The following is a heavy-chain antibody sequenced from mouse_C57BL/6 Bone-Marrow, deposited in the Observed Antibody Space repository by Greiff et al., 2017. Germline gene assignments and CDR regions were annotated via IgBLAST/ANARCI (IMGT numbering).Heavy chain of an antibody. CDR1: EYEFPSHD. CDR2: INSDGGST. J-gene: IGHJ1*03. D-gene: IGHD2-5*01. V-gene: IGHV5-2*01. CDR3: ARHAYYSNYGWYFDV. Sequence: DVKLVESGGGLVQPGESLKLSCESNEYEFPSHDMSWVRKTPEKRLELVAAINSDGGSTYYPDTMERRFIISRDNTKKTLYLQMSSLRSEDTALYYCARHAYYSNYGWYFDVWGTGTTVTVSS.